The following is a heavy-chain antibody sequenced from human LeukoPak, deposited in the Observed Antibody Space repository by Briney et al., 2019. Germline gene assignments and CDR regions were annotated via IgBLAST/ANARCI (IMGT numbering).Heavy chain of an antibody. CDR3: ARASPGFYYDSSGYPFDY. V-gene: IGHV4-59*01. Sequence: SETLSLTCTVSGGSISSYYWSWIRQPPGKGLEWIGYIYYSGSTNYNPPLKSRVTISVDTSKNQFSLKLSSVTAADTAVYYCARASPGFYYDSSGYPFDYWGQGTLVTVSS. CDR2: IYYSGST. J-gene: IGHJ4*02. D-gene: IGHD3-22*01. CDR1: GGSISSYY.